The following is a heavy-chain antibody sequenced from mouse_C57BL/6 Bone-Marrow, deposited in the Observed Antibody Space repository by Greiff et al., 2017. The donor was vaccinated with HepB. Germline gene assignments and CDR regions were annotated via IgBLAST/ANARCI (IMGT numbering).Heavy chain of an antibody. CDR2: IDPENGDT. CDR1: GFNIKDDY. CDR3: TTSPSRGFAY. J-gene: IGHJ3*01. Sequence: EVQLQQSGAELARPGASVKLSCTASGFNIKDDYMHWVKQRPEQGLEWIGWIDPENGDTEYASKFQGKATITADTSSNTAYLQLSSLTSEDTAVYYCTTSPSRGFAYWGQGTLVTVSA. V-gene: IGHV14-4*01.